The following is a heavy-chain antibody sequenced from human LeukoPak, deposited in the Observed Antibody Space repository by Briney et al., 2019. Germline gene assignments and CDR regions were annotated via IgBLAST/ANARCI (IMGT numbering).Heavy chain of an antibody. Sequence: GGSLKLSCAASGFTFNNYGLNWVRQAPGKGLGWVSSISSTSTYKYYSDSVKGRFTISRDNARNSLYLQMSSLRAGDTAVYYCAELGITMIGGVWGKGTTVTISS. J-gene: IGHJ6*04. D-gene: IGHD3-10*02. CDR1: GFTFNNYG. V-gene: IGHV3-21*06. CDR3: AELGITMIGGV. CDR2: ISSTSTYK.